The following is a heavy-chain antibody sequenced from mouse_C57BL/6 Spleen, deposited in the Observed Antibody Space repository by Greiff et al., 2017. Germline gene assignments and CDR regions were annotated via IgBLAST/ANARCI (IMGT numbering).Heavy chain of an antibody. D-gene: IGHD3-3*01. J-gene: IGHJ3*01. CDR2: IWGGGST. CDR3: ARHGDVRFAY. Sequence: VQGVESGPGLVAPSQSLSITCTVSGFSLTSYGVDWVRQPPGKGLEWLGVIWGGGSTNYNSAPMSRLSISKDNSTSQVCLKRNSLQADDTAMYYCARHGDVRFAYWGQGTLVTVSA. CDR1: GFSLTSYG. V-gene: IGHV2-9*01.